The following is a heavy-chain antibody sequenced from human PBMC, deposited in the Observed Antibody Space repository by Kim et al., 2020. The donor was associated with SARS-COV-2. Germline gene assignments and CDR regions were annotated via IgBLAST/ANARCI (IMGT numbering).Heavy chain of an antibody. J-gene: IGHJ4*02. CDR1: GGSVSSGSYY. V-gene: IGHV4-61*01. Sequence: SETLSLTCTVSGGSVSSGSYYWSWIRQPPGKGLEWIGYIYYSGSTNYNPSLKSRVTISVDTSKNQFSLKLSSVTAADTAVYYCARVKKFGQTGDYWGQGTLVTVSS. CDR2: IYYSGST. D-gene: IGHD3-16*01. CDR3: ARVKKFGQTGDY.